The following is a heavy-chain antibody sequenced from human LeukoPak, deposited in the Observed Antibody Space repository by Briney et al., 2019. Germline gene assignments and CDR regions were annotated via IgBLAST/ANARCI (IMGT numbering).Heavy chain of an antibody. CDR2: ITSSSSAI. CDR3: TRLHIVGSTPADY. J-gene: IGHJ4*02. CDR1: GFTFSSHN. D-gene: IGHD1-26*01. Sequence: GGSLRLSCVASGFTFSSHNMNWVRQAPGKGLEWVSSITSSSSAIYYADSVKGRFTISRANANNSLYLHMNSLRDEDTAVYYCTRLHIVGSTPADYWGQGTLVTVSS. V-gene: IGHV3-48*02.